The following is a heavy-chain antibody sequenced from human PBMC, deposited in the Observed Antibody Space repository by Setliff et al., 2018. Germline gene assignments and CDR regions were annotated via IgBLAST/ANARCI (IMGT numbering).Heavy chain of an antibody. CDR2: IRYDGSNK. CDR1: GFTFSSYG. D-gene: IGHD5-18*01. J-gene: IGHJ4*02. V-gene: IGHV3-30*02. Sequence: PGGSLRLSCAASGFTFSSYGMHWVRQAPGKGLEWVAFIRYDGSNKYYADSVKGRFTISRDNSKNTLFLQMSSLRADDTAVYHCARAPPYSFGRIDYWGQGTLVTVSS. CDR3: ARAPPYSFGRIDY.